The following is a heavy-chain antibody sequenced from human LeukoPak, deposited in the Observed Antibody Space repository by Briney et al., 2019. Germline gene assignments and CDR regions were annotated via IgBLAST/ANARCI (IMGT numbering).Heavy chain of an antibody. CDR2: IYTSGST. Sequence: SETLSLTCTVSGGSISSYYWSWIRQPAGKGLEWIGRIYTSGSTNYNPSLKSRVTMSVVTSKNQFSLKLSSVTAADTAVYYCARDPIVVVPSGYYYYGMDVWGQGTTVTVSS. CDR1: GGSISSYY. J-gene: IGHJ6*02. CDR3: ARDPIVVVPSGYYYYGMDV. D-gene: IGHD2-2*01. V-gene: IGHV4-4*07.